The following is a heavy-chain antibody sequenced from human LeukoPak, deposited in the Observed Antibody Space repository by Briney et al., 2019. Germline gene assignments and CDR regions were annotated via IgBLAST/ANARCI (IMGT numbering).Heavy chain of an antibody. V-gene: IGHV4-59*01. CDR2: IYYSGST. J-gene: IGHJ6*03. CDR1: GGSISSYY. Sequence: SETLSLTCTVSGGSISSYYWSWIRQPPGKGLEWIGYIYYSGSTNYNPSLKSRVTISVDTSKNQFSLKLSSVTAADTAVYYCARVSLYDYVWGSYHSPHYYYMDVWGKGTTVTVSS. CDR3: ARVSLYDYVWGSYHSPHYYYMDV. D-gene: IGHD3-16*02.